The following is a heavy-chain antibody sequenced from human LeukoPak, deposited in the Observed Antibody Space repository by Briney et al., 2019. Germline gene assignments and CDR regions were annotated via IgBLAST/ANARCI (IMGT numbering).Heavy chain of an antibody. D-gene: IGHD1-26*01. V-gene: IGHV3-33*01. CDR2: IWYDGSNK. J-gene: IGHJ6*02. CDR1: GFTFSSYG. Sequence: GGSLRLSCAASGFTFSSYGMHWVRQAPGKGLEWLAVIWYDGSNKYYADSVTGRFTISRENSKNTLYLQMNSLRAEDTAVYYCARELSGGGATHYYYYGMDVWGQGTTVTVSS. CDR3: ARELSGGGATHYYYYGMDV.